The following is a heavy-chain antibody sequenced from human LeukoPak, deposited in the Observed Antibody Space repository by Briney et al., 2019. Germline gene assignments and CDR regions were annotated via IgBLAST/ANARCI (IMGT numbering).Heavy chain of an antibody. CDR2: IKTDGSQI. D-gene: IGHD3-22*01. Sequence: GGSLRLSCVASGFTFSSYWMTWVRQAPGKGLEWVANIKTDGSQIYYVDSVKGRFTISRDNSKNTLYLQMNSLRAEDTAVYYGHGYYNSEYYYYMDVWGKGTTVTISS. V-gene: IGHV3-7*03. CDR1: GFTFSSYW. J-gene: IGHJ6*03. CDR3: HGYYNSEYYYYMDV.